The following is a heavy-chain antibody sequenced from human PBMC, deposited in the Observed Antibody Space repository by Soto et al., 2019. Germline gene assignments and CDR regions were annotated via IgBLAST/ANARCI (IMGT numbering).Heavy chain of an antibody. CDR1: GFTFSSYG. CDR3: AKDVRAFGVVPVNWFDP. Sequence: LRLSCAASGFTFSSYGMHWVRQAPGKGLEWVAVISYDGSNKYYADSVKGRFTISRDNSKNTLYLQMNSLRAEDTAVYYCAKDVRAFGVVPVNWFDPWGQGTLVTVSS. D-gene: IGHD3-3*01. J-gene: IGHJ5*02. CDR2: ISYDGSNK. V-gene: IGHV3-30*18.